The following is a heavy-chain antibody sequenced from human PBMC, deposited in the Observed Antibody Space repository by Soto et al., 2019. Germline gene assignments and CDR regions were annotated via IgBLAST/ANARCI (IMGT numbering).Heavy chain of an antibody. CDR3: ARDPGPYGDYSY. CDR2: INPNNRGP. D-gene: IGHD4-17*01. CDR1: GYTFAGFY. J-gene: IGHJ4*02. V-gene: IGHV1-2*02. Sequence: ASVKVPCKASGYTFAGFYMHWVRQAPGQGLVWMGWINPNNRGPKYVQKFQDRVTMTRDTSITTAYMELSGLRSDDTAVYYCARDPGPYGDYSYWGQGTLVTVSS.